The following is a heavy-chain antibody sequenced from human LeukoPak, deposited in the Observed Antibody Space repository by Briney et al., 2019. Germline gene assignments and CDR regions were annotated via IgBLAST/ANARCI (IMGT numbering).Heavy chain of an antibody. CDR1: GFTFSSYS. Sequence: PGGSLRLSCAASGFTFSSYSMNWVRQAPGKGLEWVSSISSSSSYIYYADSVKGRFTISRDNAKNSLYLQMNSLRAEDTAVYYCARDFLSAPGPFDDWGQGTLVTVSS. V-gene: IGHV3-21*01. D-gene: IGHD6-6*01. CDR3: ARDFLSAPGPFDD. CDR2: ISSSSSYI. J-gene: IGHJ4*02.